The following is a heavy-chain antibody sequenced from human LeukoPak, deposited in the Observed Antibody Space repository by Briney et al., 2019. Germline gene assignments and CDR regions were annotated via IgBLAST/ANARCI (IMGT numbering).Heavy chain of an antibody. D-gene: IGHD3-3*01. V-gene: IGHV4-59*01. CDR1: GGSISSYY. CDR2: IYYSGST. J-gene: IGHJ4*02. CDR3: ARVVGVANKHFDY. Sequence: SETLSLTCTVSGGSISSYYWSWIRQPPGKGLERIGYIYYSGSTNYNPSLKSRVTISVDTSKNQFSLKLSSVTAADTAVYYCARVVGVANKHFDYWGQGTLVTVSS.